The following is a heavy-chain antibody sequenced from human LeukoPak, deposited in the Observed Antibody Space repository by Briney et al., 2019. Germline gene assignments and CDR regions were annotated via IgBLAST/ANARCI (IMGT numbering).Heavy chain of an antibody. D-gene: IGHD3-10*01. CDR2: ISAYNGNT. CDR1: GYTFTSYG. Sequence: ASAKVSCKASGYTFTSYGISWVRQAPGQGLEWMGWISAYNGNTNYAQKLQGRVTMTTDTSTSTAYMELRSLRSDDTAVYYCARDGSQLLWFGELSPPFIWGTSRYFDYWGQGTLVTVSS. V-gene: IGHV1-18*01. CDR3: ARDGSQLLWFGELSPPFIWGTSRYFDY. J-gene: IGHJ4*02.